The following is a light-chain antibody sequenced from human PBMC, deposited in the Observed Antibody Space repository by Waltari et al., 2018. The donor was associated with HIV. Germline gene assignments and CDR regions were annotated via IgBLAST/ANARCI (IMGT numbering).Light chain of an antibody. CDR2: ATS. CDR1: QSVSSSS. Sequence: TQSPVTLSLSPGERATLSCRASQSVSSSSLAWYQQRPGQAPRLVIYATSSRATGIPDRFSGSGSGTDFTLTISRLEPEDFAVYYCHQYGFSPLTFGGGTKVEIK. CDR3: HQYGFSPLT. J-gene: IGKJ4*01. V-gene: IGKV3-20*01.